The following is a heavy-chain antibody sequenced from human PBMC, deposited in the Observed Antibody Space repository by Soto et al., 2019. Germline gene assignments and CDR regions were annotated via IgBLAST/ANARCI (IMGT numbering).Heavy chain of an antibody. D-gene: IGHD3-10*01. V-gene: IGHV2-70*01. J-gene: IGHJ6*02. CDR3: ARARGYYGSCSYDYYYYDMYV. CDR1: GFSLSTSGMC. Sequence: SGPTLVNPTQTLTLTCTFSGFSLSTSGMCVSWIRQPPGKALEWLALIDWDDDKYYSTSLKTRLTISKDTSKNQVVLTMTNMDPVDTATYYCARARGYYGSCSYDYYYYDMYVLSQRATVPVSS. CDR2: IDWDDDK.